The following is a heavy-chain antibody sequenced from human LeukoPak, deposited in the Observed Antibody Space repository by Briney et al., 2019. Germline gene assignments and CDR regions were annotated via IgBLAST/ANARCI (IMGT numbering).Heavy chain of an antibody. Sequence: SVKVSCKASGGTFSSYAISWVRQAPGQGLEWMGGIIPIFGTANYAQKFQGRVTITADESTSTAYMELSSLRSEDTAVYYCARDGRNSRPNYRGVTLHYWGQGTLVTVSS. CDR2: IIPIFGTA. CDR1: GGTFSSYA. V-gene: IGHV1-69*13. CDR3: ARDGRNSRPNYRGVTLHY. J-gene: IGHJ4*02. D-gene: IGHD3-10*01.